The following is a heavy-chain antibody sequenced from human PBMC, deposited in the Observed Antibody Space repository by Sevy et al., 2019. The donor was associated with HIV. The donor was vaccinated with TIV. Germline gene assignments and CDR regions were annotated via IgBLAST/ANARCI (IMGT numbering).Heavy chain of an antibody. J-gene: IGHJ4*02. V-gene: IGHV3-74*01. CDR1: GFTFSNYY. CDR3: FVRSRGSSEIDY. CDR2: LNGGGSDI. Sequence: GGSLRLSCAASGFTFSNYYMNWVRQGPGEGLVWVARLNGGGSDISYADSVSDRFTISRDNTKNTLYLQMSSLRGEDTAVYYCFVRSRGSSEIDYWGQGPLVTVSS. D-gene: IGHD6-19*01.